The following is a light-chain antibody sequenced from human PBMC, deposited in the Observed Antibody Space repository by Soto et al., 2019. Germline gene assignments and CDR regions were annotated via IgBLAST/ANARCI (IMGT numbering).Light chain of an antibody. CDR3: QQYNNWPPIT. CDR1: QSVRSN. Sequence: IVMTQSPATLSVSPGERSTLSFRSSQSVRSNLAWYQQKPGQAPRLLLYGASTRATSIPARFSGSGSGTEFTLTISSLQSEDFAVYYCQQYNNWPPITFGQGTRLEIK. CDR2: GAS. J-gene: IGKJ5*01. V-gene: IGKV3-15*01.